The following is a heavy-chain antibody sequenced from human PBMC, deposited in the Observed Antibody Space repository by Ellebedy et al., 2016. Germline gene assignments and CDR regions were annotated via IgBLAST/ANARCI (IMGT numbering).Heavy chain of an antibody. J-gene: IGHJ4*02. CDR1: EFPFSSYW. D-gene: IGHD1-1*01. CDR2: ISDDGSFT. CDR3: ARDGDNWDFDY. Sequence: HTGGSLRLSCAASEFPFSSYWMHWVRQVPGEGLLWVSRISDDGSFTGYVDSVKGRFTISRDNAKNTLYLQMNSLRVEDTAVYYCARDGDNWDFDYWGQGALVTVSS. V-gene: IGHV3-74*01.